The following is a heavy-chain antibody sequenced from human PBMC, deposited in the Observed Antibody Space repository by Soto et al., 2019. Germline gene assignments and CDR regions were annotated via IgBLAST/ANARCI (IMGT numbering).Heavy chain of an antibody. CDR3: ALLWFGELNDWFDP. CDR1: GYTLTELS. CDR2: FDPEDGET. V-gene: IGHV1-24*01. Sequence: ASVKVSCKVSGYTLTELSMHWVRQAPGKGLEWMGGFDPEDGETIYAQKFQGRVTMTEDTSTDTAYMELSSLRSEDTAVYYCALLWFGELNDWFDPWGQGTLVTVSS. D-gene: IGHD3-10*01. J-gene: IGHJ5*02.